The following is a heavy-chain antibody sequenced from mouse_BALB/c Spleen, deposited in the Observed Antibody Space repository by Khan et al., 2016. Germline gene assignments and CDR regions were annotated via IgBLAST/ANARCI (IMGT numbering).Heavy chain of an antibody. V-gene: IGHV9-3-1*01. CDR1: GYTFTNYG. J-gene: IGHJ1*01. CDR3: ASATDWCFDV. CDR2: INTYTEEP. Sequence: QIQLVQSGPELKKPGETVKISCKASGYTFTNYGMNWVKQAPGKGLKWMGWINTYTEEPTYADDLKGRFAFSLETSASTAYLQINNLTNDDTATXFCASATDWCFDVWGAGTTLTVSS.